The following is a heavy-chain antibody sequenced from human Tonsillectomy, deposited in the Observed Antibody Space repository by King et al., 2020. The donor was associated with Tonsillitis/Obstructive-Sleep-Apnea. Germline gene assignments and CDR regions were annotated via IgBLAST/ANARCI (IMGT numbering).Heavy chain of an antibody. V-gene: IGHV3-48*03. Sequence: VQLVESGGGLVQPGRSLRLSCAASGFTLSSYEMNWVRQAPGKGLEWVSYISSTGTTIYYADSVKGRFTISRDNAKNSLYLQMNSLRAEDTAVYYCARSCGICYLYDGFDIWGQGTMVTVSS. CDR3: ARSCGICYLYDGFDI. CDR2: ISSTGTTI. J-gene: IGHJ3*02. CDR1: GFTLSSYE. D-gene: IGHD2-15*01.